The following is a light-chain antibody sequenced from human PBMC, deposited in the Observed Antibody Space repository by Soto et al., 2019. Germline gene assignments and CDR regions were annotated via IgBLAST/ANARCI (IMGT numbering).Light chain of an antibody. V-gene: IGKV1-39*01. CDR2: AAS. Sequence: EIQMTQSPSSLSASVGDRVTITCRASQSITTYLHWYQQKPGKAPNLLIYAASNLQSGAPSRFSGSGSGTDGTITINSLKQEDGATYYCQQGYSTTWTFGQGTKVDIK. CDR3: QQGYSTTWT. J-gene: IGKJ1*01. CDR1: QSITTY.